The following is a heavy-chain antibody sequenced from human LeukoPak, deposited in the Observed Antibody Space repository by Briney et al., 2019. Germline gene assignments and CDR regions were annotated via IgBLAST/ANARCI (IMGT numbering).Heavy chain of an antibody. J-gene: IGHJ4*02. V-gene: IGHV4-39*07. D-gene: IGHD1-1*01. CDR1: GGSISSSSYY. Sequence: SETLSLTCTVSGGSISSSSYYWGWIRQPSGKGLEWIGSIYYSGSTYYNPSLKSRVTISVDTSKNQFSLKLSSVTAADTAVYYCARDWDGSFDYWGQGTLVTVSS. CDR3: ARDWDGSFDY. CDR2: IYYSGST.